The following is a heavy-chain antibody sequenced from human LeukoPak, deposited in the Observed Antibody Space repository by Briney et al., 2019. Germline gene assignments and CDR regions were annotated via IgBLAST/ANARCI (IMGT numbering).Heavy chain of an antibody. J-gene: IGHJ6*03. CDR1: GFTFSYYS. CDR2: ISSSSSLI. D-gene: IGHD6-13*01. V-gene: IGHV3-21*01. Sequence: GGSLRLSCAASGFTFSYYSMNWVRQAPGRGLEWVSCISSSSSLIFYSDSVRGRFTISRDNAKNLPYLHMNSLRVEDTAVYYCAKVDRGDYSSSPVPYYNYYMNVWGKGTTVTVSS. CDR3: AKVDRGDYSSSPVPYYNYYMNV.